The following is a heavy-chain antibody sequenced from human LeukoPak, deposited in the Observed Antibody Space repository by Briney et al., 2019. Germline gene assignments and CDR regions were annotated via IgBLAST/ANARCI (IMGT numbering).Heavy chain of an antibody. CDR1: GGSMTNYY. V-gene: IGHV4-59*08. J-gene: IGHJ3*01. CDR2: IHSTGST. CDR3: ARPDRSASYGILGFDV. D-gene: IGHD3-22*01. Sequence: SETLSLTCTVSGGSMTNYYWTWVRQPPGKGLEWIGYIHSTGSTDYNPSLKSRVTVSLATSEQQFSLTLRSVTAADTAVYYCARPDRSASYGILGFDVWGQGIMVTVSS.